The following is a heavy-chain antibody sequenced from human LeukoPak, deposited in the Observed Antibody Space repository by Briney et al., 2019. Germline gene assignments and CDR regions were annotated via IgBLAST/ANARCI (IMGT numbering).Heavy chain of an antibody. Sequence: SETLSLTCTVSGGSISSHYWSWIRQPPGKGLEWLGYIYYTGSTNYNPSFKSRVTISLDTSKTQFSLKLTSVTAADTAVYYCARQSGGGSYYYFDYWGREPWSPSPQ. CDR3: ARQSGGGSYYYFDY. D-gene: IGHD1-26*01. V-gene: IGHV4-59*08. CDR1: GGSISSHY. CDR2: IYYTGST. J-gene: IGHJ4*02.